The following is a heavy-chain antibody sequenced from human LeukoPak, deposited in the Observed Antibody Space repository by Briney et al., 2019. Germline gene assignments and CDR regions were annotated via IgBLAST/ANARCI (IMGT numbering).Heavy chain of an antibody. Sequence: SETLSLTCAVYGGSFSGYYWSWIRQPPGKGLEWIGEINHSGSTNYNPSPKSRVTISVDTSKNQFSLKLSSVTAADTAVYYCARHPGGYGDYGMDVWGKGTTVTVSS. CDR3: ARHPGGYGDYGMDV. CDR2: INHSGST. CDR1: GGSFSGYY. J-gene: IGHJ6*04. D-gene: IGHD4-17*01. V-gene: IGHV4-34*01.